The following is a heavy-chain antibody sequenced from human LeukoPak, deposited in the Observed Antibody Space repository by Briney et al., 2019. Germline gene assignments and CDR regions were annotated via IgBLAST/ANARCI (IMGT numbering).Heavy chain of an antibody. J-gene: IGHJ6*02. CDR1: GFTFSSYS. V-gene: IGHV3-21*01. CDR2: ISSTSAYI. D-gene: IGHD6-19*01. CDR3: ARGGGWDAYYYYGMDV. Sequence: GGSLRLSCEASGFTFSSYSMNWVRQAPGKGLEWVSSISSTSAYIYYADSVKGRFAISRDNAKNSLYLQMNSLRAEVTAVYYCARGGGWDAYYYYGMDVWGQGTTVTVSS.